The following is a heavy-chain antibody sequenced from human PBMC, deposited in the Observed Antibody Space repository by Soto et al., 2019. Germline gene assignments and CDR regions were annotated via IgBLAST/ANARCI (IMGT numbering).Heavy chain of an antibody. CDR1: GGTFSSYA. V-gene: IGHV1-69*13. J-gene: IGHJ4*02. D-gene: IGHD6-19*01. CDR2: IIPIFGTA. Sequence: SVKVSCKASGGTFSSYAISWVRQAPGQGLEWMGGIIPIFGTANYAQKFQGRVTITADESTSTAYMELSSLRSEDTAVYYCATYDAVAGTAIFDYWGQGTLVTVSS. CDR3: ATYDAVAGTAIFDY.